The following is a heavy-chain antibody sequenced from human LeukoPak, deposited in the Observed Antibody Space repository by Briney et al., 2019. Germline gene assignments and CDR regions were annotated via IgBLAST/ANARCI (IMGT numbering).Heavy chain of an antibody. Sequence: ASVKVSCKASGGTFSNYAINWARQAPGPGLEWMGGIIPIFGTANYAQKFQGRVTITADESTSTAYMELSSLRSEDTAVYYCANGLELPGIFDYWGQGTLVTVSS. J-gene: IGHJ4*02. V-gene: IGHV1-69*13. CDR2: IIPIFGTA. CDR1: GGTFSNYA. D-gene: IGHD1-26*01. CDR3: ANGLELPGIFDY.